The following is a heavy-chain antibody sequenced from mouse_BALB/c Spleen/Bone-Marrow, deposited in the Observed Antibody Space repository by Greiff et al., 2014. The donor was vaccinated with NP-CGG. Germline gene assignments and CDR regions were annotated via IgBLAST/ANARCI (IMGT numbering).Heavy chain of an antibody. CDR3: DRYLYGYTATFDY. CDR1: GFNIKDTY. J-gene: IGHJ2*01. Sequence: VQLQQSGAERVKPGASVKLSCTASGFNIKDTYMHWVKQRPEQGLEWIGRIDPANGNTKYDPKFQGKATITADTSSNTAYLQLSSLTSEDTAVYYRDRYLYGYTATFDYWGQGTTLTVSS. D-gene: IGHD1-2*01. V-gene: IGHV14-3*02. CDR2: IDPANGNT.